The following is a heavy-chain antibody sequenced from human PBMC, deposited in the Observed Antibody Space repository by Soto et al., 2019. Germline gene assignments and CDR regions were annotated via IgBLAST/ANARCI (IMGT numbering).Heavy chain of an antibody. J-gene: IGHJ3*01. Sequence: QVHLVESGGGVVQPGRSLRLSCAASGFTFNNFGMHWVRQAPGKGLEWVAAISNDGSDKYYVDSVRGRLTISRDNSQNTVYLQMNSLRAEDTAVYYCAKDQGIAASHGIDWGQGTMVTVSS. D-gene: IGHD6-13*01. CDR2: ISNDGSDK. CDR3: AKDQGIAASHGID. V-gene: IGHV3-30*18. CDR1: GFTFNNFG.